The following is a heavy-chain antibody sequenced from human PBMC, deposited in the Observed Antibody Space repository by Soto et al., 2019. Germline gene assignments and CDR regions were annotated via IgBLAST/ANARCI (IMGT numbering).Heavy chain of an antibody. D-gene: IGHD6-19*01. V-gene: IGHV3-23*01. CDR2: IVGSGGRT. CDR1: GFTFSAFA. Sequence: EVQLLESGGGLVQPGGSLTLSCAASGFTFSAFALSWVRQAPGEGLEWVSGIVGSGGRTYYADSVKGRFTISRDNSKNKVYLQMSRLRAEDTAMYYCAKDPAGMYSSGWSQSFDFWGQGTQVTVSS. J-gene: IGHJ4*02. CDR3: AKDPAGMYSSGWSQSFDF.